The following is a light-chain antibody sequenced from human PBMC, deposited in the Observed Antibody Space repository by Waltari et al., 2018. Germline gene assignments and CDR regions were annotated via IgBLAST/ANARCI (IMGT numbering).Light chain of an antibody. Sequence: ELVMTQSPATLSVSPGERATLSCRASQSVSSNLAWYQQKPGQAPRLRIYGASTRATGIPARFSGSGSGTEFTLTISSLQSEDFAVYYCQQYNNWPYTFGQGTKLEIK. CDR3: QQYNNWPYT. CDR1: QSVSSN. J-gene: IGKJ2*01. V-gene: IGKV3-15*01. CDR2: GAS.